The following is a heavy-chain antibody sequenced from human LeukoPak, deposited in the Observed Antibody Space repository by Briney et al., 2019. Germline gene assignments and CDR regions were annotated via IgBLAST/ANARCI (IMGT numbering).Heavy chain of an antibody. Sequence: GGSLRLSCAASGFTVSTNYMTWVRQAPGKGLEWVSYISGSGGTIYYTDPVKGRFTISRDNAKNSLYLQMNSLRAEDTAVYYCSRGRLFGDYWGQGALVTVSS. CDR1: GFTVSTNY. D-gene: IGHD2-21*02. CDR2: ISGSGGTI. V-gene: IGHV3-11*04. CDR3: SRGRLFGDY. J-gene: IGHJ4*02.